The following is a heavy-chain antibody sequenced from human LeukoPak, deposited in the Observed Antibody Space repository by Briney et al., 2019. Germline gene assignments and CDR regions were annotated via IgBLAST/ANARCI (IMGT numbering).Heavy chain of an antibody. CDR3: AKDHGYSYGIDY. J-gene: IGHJ4*02. Sequence: GGSLRLSCTASGFTFDYFAMHWVRHAPGKGLEWVSLISGDGGSTYYTDSVKGRFTISRDSSKNSLSLQMNSLTTEDTALYYCAKDHGYSYGIDYWGQGTLVTVSS. CDR1: GFTFDYFA. D-gene: IGHD5-18*01. CDR2: ISGDGGST. V-gene: IGHV3-43*02.